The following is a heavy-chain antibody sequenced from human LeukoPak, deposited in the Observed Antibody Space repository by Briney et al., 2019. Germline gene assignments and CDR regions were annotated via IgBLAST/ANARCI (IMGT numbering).Heavy chain of an antibody. CDR1: DDSITMYY. D-gene: IGHD4-11*01. Sequence: SETLSLTCTVSDDSITMYYWTWIRQPPGKGLEWIGYVDHTGSTKFNPSLNGRISISRDTSNNFFSLRLRSVTAADTAVYFCARGRVSSSTWYSTYYYFFYMDFWGKGTTVTVSS. CDR2: VDHTGST. J-gene: IGHJ6*03. CDR3: ARGRVSSSTWYSTYYYFFYMDF. V-gene: IGHV4-59*01.